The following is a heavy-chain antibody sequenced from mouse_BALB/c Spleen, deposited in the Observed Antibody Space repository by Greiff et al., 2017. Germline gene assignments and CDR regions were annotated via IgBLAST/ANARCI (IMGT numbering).Heavy chain of an antibody. CDR2: IWRGGST. D-gene: IGHD2-3*01. CDR1: GFSLTSYG. V-gene: IGHV2-5-1*01. J-gene: IGHJ3*01. CDR3: AKKSIYDGYYDWLDY. Sequence: VQLKQSGPSLVQPSQCLSITCTVSGFSLTSYGVHWVRQSPGKGLEWLGVIWRGGSTDYNAAFMSRLSITKDNTKSQVFFIMNSLQADDTAIYYCAKKSIYDGYYDWLDYWGQGTLVTVSA.